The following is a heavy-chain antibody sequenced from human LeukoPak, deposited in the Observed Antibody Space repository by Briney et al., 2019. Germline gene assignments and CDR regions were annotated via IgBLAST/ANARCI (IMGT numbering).Heavy chain of an antibody. J-gene: IGHJ4*02. D-gene: IGHD4-11*01. CDR2: ISSSNSHS. Sequence: PGGSLRLSCAASGFTFSSYSMNWVRQAPGKGLEWVSSISSSNSHSYYADSVKGRFTISRDNAKNSLYLQMNSLRAEDTAVYYCTREDHSNYNYWGQGTLVTVSS. CDR1: GFTFSSYS. V-gene: IGHV3-21*06. CDR3: TREDHSNYNY.